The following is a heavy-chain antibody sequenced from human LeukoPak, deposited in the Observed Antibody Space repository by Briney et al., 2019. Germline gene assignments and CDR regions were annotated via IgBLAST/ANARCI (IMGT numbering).Heavy chain of an antibody. J-gene: IGHJ5*02. CDR1: GGSFSGNY. Sequence: SETLSLTCAFYGGSFSGNYWSWIRQPPGKGLEWIGEINHSGSTNYNPTLKSRVTISVDTSKNQFSLKLSSVTAADTAVYYCARPRGANWFDPWGQGTLVTVSS. CDR2: INHSGST. D-gene: IGHD3-10*01. CDR3: ARPRGANWFDP. V-gene: IGHV4-34*01.